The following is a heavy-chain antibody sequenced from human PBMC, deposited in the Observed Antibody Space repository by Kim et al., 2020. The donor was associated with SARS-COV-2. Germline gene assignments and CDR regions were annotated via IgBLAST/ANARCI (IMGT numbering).Heavy chain of an antibody. V-gene: IGHV1-2*02. Sequence: ASVKVSCKASGYTFTGYYMHWVRQAPGQGLEWMGWINPNSGGTNYAQKFQGRVTMTRDTSISTAYMELSRLRSDDTAVYYCARGDGSSSDYYYGMDVWGQGTTVTVSS. CDR2: INPNSGGT. J-gene: IGHJ6*02. D-gene: IGHD6-6*01. CDR1: GYTFTGYY. CDR3: ARGDGSSSDYYYGMDV.